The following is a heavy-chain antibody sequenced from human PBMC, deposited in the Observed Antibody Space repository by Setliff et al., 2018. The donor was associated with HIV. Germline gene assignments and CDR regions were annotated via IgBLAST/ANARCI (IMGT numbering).Heavy chain of an antibody. J-gene: IGHJ6*03. CDR3: AKKGYCSSGTCHRDWYYYLDV. Sequence: RLSCAASGFTFSNFVMSWVRQAPGKGLEWVSVIFSGDSTTHYADSVMGRFTISRDNSENMLYLQMNSLRAEDTAIYYCAKKGYCSSGTCHRDWYYYLDVWGKGTTVTVSS. D-gene: IGHD2-2*01. CDR2: IFSGDSTT. CDR1: GFTFSNFV. V-gene: IGHV3-23*03.